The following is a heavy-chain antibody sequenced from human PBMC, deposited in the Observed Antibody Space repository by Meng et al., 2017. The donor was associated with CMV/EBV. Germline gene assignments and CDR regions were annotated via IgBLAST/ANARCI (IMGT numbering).Heavy chain of an antibody. Sequence: LRLSCTVSGGSISRGDYYWSWIRQPPGKGLEWIGYIYYSGSTYYNPSLKSRITMSVDPSKNQFSLKLSSVAAADTAVYYCARDSHFDKDAFDIWGQGTMVTVSS. V-gene: IGHV4-30-4*08. J-gene: IGHJ3*02. CDR2: IYYSGST. CDR1: GGSISRGDYY. CDR3: ARDSHFDKDAFDI. D-gene: IGHD3-9*01.